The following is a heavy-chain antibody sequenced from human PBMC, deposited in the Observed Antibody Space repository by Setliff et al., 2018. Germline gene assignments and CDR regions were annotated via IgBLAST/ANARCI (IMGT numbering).Heavy chain of an antibody. CDR1: GGSLDDYF. V-gene: IGHV4-34*10. D-gene: IGHD1-1*01. J-gene: IGHJ4*02. Sequence: SETLSLTCAVYGGSLDDYFWTWIRQSPDKGLEWIGEINLNGVSNYNPSLKSRVTLSVDTSKNQFTLNLTSVTAADTAIYYCARVRNTQNGFFDYWSQGTLVTVSS. CDR2: INLNGVS. CDR3: ARVRNTQNGFFDY.